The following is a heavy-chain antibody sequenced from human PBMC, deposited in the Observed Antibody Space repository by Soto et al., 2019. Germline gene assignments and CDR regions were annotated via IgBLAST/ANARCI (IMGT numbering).Heavy chain of an antibody. CDR2: IKQDGSEK. CDR3: ARDLDYSNPYYYSMDV. Sequence: PGGSLRLSCAASGFIFSSYWMSWVRQAPGKGLEWVANIKQDGSEKYYVDSVKGRFTISRDNAKNSLYLQMNSLRAEDTAVYYCARDLDYSNPYYYSMDVWGQGTTVTVSS. J-gene: IGHJ6*02. D-gene: IGHD4-4*01. V-gene: IGHV3-7*01. CDR1: GFIFSSYW.